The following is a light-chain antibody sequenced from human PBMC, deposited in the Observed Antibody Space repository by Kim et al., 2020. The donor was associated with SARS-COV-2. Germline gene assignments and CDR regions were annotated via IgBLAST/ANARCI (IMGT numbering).Light chain of an antibody. CDR1: SNNVDNQE. J-gene: IGLJ3*02. Sequence: RQTATLAYTGNSNNVDNQEVIWLQQHQGHPPKLLSYRKNNRPSGTSERLSASTSGNTASLTITGLQPEDETDYYCSPWDSGLSVWVFAGGTQLTVL. V-gene: IGLV10-54*01. CDR3: SPWDSGLSVWV. CDR2: RKN.